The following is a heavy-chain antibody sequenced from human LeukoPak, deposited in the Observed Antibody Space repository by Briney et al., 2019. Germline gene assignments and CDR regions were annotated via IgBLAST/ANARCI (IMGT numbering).Heavy chain of an antibody. CDR3: ARCSRSSTDCYSAFDI. D-gene: IGHD2-2*02. Sequence: GGSLRLSCEASGFTFDDYGMSWVRQSTGKGLEWVSAITNWNGGSTGYTDSVRGRFTISRDNAKNSLYLQMNSLRAEDTALYYCARCSRSSTDCYSAFDIWGQGTMVTVSS. CDR1: GFTFDDYG. V-gene: IGHV3-20*04. CDR2: ITNWNGGST. J-gene: IGHJ3*02.